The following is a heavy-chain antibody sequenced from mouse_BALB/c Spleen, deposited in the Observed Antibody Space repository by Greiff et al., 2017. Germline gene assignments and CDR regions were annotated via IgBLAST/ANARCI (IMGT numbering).Heavy chain of an antibody. D-gene: IGHD1-1*01. CDR2: INPSNGGT. V-gene: IGHV1S81*02. J-gene: IGHJ4*01. CDR1: GYTFTSYY. CDR3: TRSGIPHYYGRSSY. Sequence: VQLQQSGAELVKPGASVKLSCKASGYTFTSYYMYWVKQRPGQGLEWIGEINPSNGGTNFNEKFKSKATLTVDKSSSTAYMQLSSLTSEDSAVYYCTRSGIPHYYGRSSYWGQGTSVTVSS.